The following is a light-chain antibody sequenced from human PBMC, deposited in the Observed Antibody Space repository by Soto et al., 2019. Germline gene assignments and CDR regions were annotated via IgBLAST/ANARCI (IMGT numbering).Light chain of an antibody. CDR3: CSYAGSYPLV. Sequence: QSALTQPRSVSGSPGQSVTISCTGTSSDVGGYNYVSWYQQHPGKAPKLMIYDVSKWPSGVPDRFSGSKSGNTASLTISGLQAEDEADYYCCSYAGSYPLVFGNGTKVTVL. CDR1: SSDVGGYNY. J-gene: IGLJ1*01. V-gene: IGLV2-11*01. CDR2: DVS.